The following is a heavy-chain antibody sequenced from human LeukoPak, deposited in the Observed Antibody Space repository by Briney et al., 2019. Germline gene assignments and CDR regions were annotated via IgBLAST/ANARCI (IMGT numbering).Heavy chain of an antibody. D-gene: IGHD3-10*01. Sequence: GESLKISCKGSGYSFTSYWIGWVRQMPGKGLEWMGTIYPGDSDTRYSPSFQGQVTISADKSISTAYLQWSSLKASDTAMYYCARRSITMVRGVISDDAFDIWGQGTMVTVSS. CDR3: ARRSITMVRGVISDDAFDI. CDR2: IYPGDSDT. V-gene: IGHV5-51*01. CDR1: GYSFTSYW. J-gene: IGHJ3*02.